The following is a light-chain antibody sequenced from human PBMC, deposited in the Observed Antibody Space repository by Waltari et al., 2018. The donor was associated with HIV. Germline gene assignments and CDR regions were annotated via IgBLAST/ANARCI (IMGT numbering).Light chain of an antibody. Sequence: SYVLTQPPPVSVAPGQTARVTCGGNKIGGKRVTWYQQKPGQAPVLVVYDDSDRPSGIPERFSGSNSGNTATLTISRVEAGDEADYHCQVWDSSSDHVLFGGGTKVTVL. V-gene: IGLV3-21*02. CDR2: DDS. J-gene: IGLJ2*01. CDR3: QVWDSSSDHVL. CDR1: KIGGKR.